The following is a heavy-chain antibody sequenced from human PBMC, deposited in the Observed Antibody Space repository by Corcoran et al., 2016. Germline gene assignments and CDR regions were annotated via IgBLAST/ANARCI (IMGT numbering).Heavy chain of an antibody. V-gene: IGHV4-34*01. D-gene: IGHD4-4*01. CDR1: GGSFSGYY. Sequence: QEQLQQWGAGLLKPSETLSLTCAVYGGSFSGYYWSWIRQPPGKGLEGIGEINHSGSTNYNPSLKSRVTISVDTSKNQFSLKLSSVTAADTAVYSCARQTVTTVCWWFDPWGQGTLVTVSS. J-gene: IGHJ5*02. CDR2: INHSGST. CDR3: ARQTVTTVCWWFDP.